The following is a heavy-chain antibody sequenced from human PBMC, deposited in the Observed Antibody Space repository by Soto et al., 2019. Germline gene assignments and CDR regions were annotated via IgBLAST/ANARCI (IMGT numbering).Heavy chain of an antibody. CDR2: ISYDGSNK. Sequence: QVQLVESGGGVVQPGRSLRLSCAASGFTFSSYGMHWVRQAPGNGLEWVAVISYDGSNKYYADSVKGRFTISRDNSKNTLYLQMNSLRAEDTAVYYCAKAVIMVRGAIDYWGQGTLVTVSS. J-gene: IGHJ4*02. D-gene: IGHD3-10*01. CDR1: GFTFSSYG. CDR3: AKAVIMVRGAIDY. V-gene: IGHV3-30*18.